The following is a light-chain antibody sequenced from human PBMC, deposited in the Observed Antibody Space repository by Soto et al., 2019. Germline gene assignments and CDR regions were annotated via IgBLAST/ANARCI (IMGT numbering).Light chain of an antibody. J-gene: IGKJ3*01. V-gene: IGKV1-5*03. CDR1: QSIGYR. CDR3: QQYNGHPFT. CDR2: KTS. Sequence: DIQMTQSPSTLSAALGDRVTITCRASQSIGYRLAWYQHKPGKAPKLLIYKTSSLEGGVPSRFSGSGSGTDFTLTISSLQPDDFATYYCQQYNGHPFTFGPGTKVAIK.